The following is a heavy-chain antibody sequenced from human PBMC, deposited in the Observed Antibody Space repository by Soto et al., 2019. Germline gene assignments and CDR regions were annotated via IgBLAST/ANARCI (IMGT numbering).Heavy chain of an antibody. V-gene: IGHV3-30*18. J-gene: IGHJ6*03. CDR3: AKDERFGELLGTYYYYYYMDV. CDR1: GFTFSSYG. D-gene: IGHD3-10*01. CDR2: ISYDGSNK. Sequence: GGSLRLSCAASGFTFSSYGMHWVRQAPGKGLEWVAVISYDGSNKYYADSVKGRFTISRDNSKNTLYLQMNSLRAEDTAVYYCAKDERFGELLGTYYYYYYMDVWGKGTTVTVSS.